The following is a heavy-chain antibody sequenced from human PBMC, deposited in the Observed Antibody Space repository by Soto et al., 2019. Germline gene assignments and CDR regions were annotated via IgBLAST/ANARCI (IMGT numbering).Heavy chain of an antibody. CDR2: IYTSGST. V-gene: IGHV4-4*07. Sequence: SETLSLTCTVSGGSISSYYWSWIRQPAGKGLEWIGRIYTSGSTNYNPSLKSRVTMSVDTSKNQFSLKLSSVTAADTAVYYCAGSIAVAAMTEYYFDYWGQGTPVTVSS. J-gene: IGHJ4*02. CDR1: GGSISSYY. CDR3: AGSIAVAAMTEYYFDY. D-gene: IGHD6-19*01.